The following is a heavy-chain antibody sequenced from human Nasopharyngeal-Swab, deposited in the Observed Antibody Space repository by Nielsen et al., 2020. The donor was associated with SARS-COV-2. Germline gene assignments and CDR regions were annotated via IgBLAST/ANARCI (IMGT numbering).Heavy chain of an antibody. CDR3: ATQKLWSSGFDI. Sequence: ASVKVSCKVSGYTLTESSMHWVRQAPGKGLEWMGGFDPEDGERFSAQRFQGRGTMTEDTSTGTAYMELSSLRSEDTAVYYCATQKLWSSGFDIWGQGTMVTVSS. CDR2: FDPEDGER. V-gene: IGHV1-24*01. J-gene: IGHJ3*02. CDR1: GYTLTESS. D-gene: IGHD3-10*01.